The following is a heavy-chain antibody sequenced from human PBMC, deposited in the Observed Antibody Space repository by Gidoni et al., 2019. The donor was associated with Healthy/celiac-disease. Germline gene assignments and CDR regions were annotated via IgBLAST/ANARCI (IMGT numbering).Heavy chain of an antibody. V-gene: IGHV4-61*02. CDR1: GGSISSGSYY. Sequence: QVQLQESGPGLVKPSQTLSLTCTVSGGSISSGSYYWSWIRQPAGKGLEWIGRIYTSGSTNYNPALKSRVTISVDTSKNQFSLKLSSVTAADTAVYYCASVDTAMVIGGYFDYWGQGTLVTVSS. CDR2: IYTSGST. J-gene: IGHJ4*02. D-gene: IGHD5-18*01. CDR3: ASVDTAMVIGGYFDY.